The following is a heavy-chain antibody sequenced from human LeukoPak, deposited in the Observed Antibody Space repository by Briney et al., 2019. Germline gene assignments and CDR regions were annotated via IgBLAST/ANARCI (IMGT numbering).Heavy chain of an antibody. D-gene: IGHD2-15*01. V-gene: IGHV3-30-3*01. Sequence: GGSLRLSCAASGFTLNTYAMHWVRQAPGRGLEWVAVISYDSSNYYYADSVKGRFTISRDNSRNSLYLQMNSLRVEGTAIYYCASVGGTLDYWGQGTLVTVSS. J-gene: IGHJ4*02. CDR2: ISYDSSNY. CDR1: GFTLNTYA. CDR3: ASVGGTLDY.